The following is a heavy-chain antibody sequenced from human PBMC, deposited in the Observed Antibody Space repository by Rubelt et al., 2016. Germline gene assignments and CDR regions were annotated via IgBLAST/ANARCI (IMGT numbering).Heavy chain of an antibody. CDR1: GYAFNSYG. J-gene: IGHJ5*02. CDR2: ISAKNGKT. D-gene: IGHD1-1*01. CDR3: ARDTYGTGRNNWFDP. V-gene: IGHV1-18*01. Sequence: SSGEVKKPGASVKVSCKASGYAFNSYGISWVRQAPGQGLEWMGWISAKNGKTDYAQRVQGRVTMTTDTSTSTAYMELSSLTSDATAMDYCARDTYGTGRNNWFDPWGQGTLVTVSP.